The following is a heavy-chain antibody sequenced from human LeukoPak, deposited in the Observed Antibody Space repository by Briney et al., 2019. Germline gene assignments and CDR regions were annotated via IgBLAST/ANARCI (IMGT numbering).Heavy chain of an antibody. V-gene: IGHV3-33*01. J-gene: IGHJ4*02. CDR3: VRDRFMAPGSSAQGYFDY. CDR2: IWYDGSNK. D-gene: IGHD2-2*01. CDR1: GFTFSSYG. Sequence: PGGSLRLSCAASGFTFSSYGMHWVRQAPGKGLEWVAVIWYDGSNKDYADSVKGRFTISRDNSKNTLHLQMNSLRAEDTAVYYCVRDRFMAPGSSAQGYFDYWGQGTLVTVSS.